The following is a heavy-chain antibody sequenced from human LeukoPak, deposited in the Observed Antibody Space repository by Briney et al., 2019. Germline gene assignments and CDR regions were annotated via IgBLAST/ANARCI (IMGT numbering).Heavy chain of an antibody. CDR3: AKDGGYNWNYGIDY. CDR2: ICYDGSNK. Sequence: PGGSLSLSFAASGFPFIRYGMHWVRQDAGKGLERVVVICYDGSNKYYADSVKGRFTISRDNSKNTLYLQMNSLRAEDTAVYYCAKDGGYNWNYGIDYWGQGTLVTVSS. D-gene: IGHD1-7*01. CDR1: GFPFIRYG. J-gene: IGHJ4*02. V-gene: IGHV3-33*06.